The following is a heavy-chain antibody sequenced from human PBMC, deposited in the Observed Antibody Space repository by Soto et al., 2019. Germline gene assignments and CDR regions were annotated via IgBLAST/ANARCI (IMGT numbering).Heavy chain of an antibody. J-gene: IGHJ5*02. Sequence: QLQLLESGPGLVKASETLSLTCNVSGGSISTSRSYWAWIRQPPGNGLEWLANIFYSGSSYYNPSVARRVTVSVDTSKNEFSLKLRSVTAADTAVYYCARQPTTGDTDLWFDPWGQGTLVTVSS. V-gene: IGHV4-39*01. D-gene: IGHD2-21*01. CDR1: GGSISTSRSY. CDR2: IFYSGSS. CDR3: ARQPTTGDTDLWFDP.